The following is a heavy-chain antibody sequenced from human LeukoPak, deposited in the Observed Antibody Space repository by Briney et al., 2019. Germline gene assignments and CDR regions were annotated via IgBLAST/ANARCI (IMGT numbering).Heavy chain of an antibody. Sequence: GGSLRLSCAASGFTFSSYAMSWVRQAPGKGLEWVSAISGSGGSTYYADSVKGRFTISRDNSKNTLYLQMNSPRAEDTAVYYCAKGKITFGGVIVRVTPFDYWGQGTLVTVSS. J-gene: IGHJ4*02. V-gene: IGHV3-23*01. CDR1: GFTFSSYA. D-gene: IGHD3-16*02. CDR2: ISGSGGST. CDR3: AKGKITFGGVIVRVTPFDY.